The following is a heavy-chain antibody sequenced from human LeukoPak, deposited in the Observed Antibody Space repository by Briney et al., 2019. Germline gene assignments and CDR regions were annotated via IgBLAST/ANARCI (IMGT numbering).Heavy chain of an antibody. J-gene: IGHJ5*02. CDR1: GFTFSSYS. D-gene: IGHD5-18*01. CDR2: ISSSSSYI. CDR3: ARGVDTAMVRYWFDP. V-gene: IGHV3-21*01. Sequence: GGSLRLSCAASGFTFSSYSMNWVRQAPGEGLEWVSSISSSSSYIYYADSVKGRFTISRDNAKNSLYLQMNSLRAEGTAVYYCARGVDTAMVRYWFDPWGQGTLVTVSS.